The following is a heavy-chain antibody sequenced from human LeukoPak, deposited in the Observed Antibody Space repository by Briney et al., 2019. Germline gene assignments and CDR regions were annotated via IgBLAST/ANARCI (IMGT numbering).Heavy chain of an antibody. CDR3: ARVILTGTKGVNYMDV. V-gene: IGHV4-39*07. CDR2: IYYSGST. J-gene: IGHJ6*03. CDR1: GGSISSSSYY. D-gene: IGHD1/OR15-1a*01. Sequence: SETLSLTCTVSGGSISSSSYYWGWIRQPPGKGLEWIGSIYYSGSTYYNPSLKSRVTISVDTSKNQFSLKLSSVTAADTAVYYCARVILTGTKGVNYMDVWGKGTTVTVSS.